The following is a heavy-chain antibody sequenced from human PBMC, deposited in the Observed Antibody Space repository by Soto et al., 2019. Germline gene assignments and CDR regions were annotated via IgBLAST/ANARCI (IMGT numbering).Heavy chain of an antibody. CDR2: IWYDGSNK. J-gene: IGHJ4*01. V-gene: IGHV3-30*02. D-gene: IGHD5-18*01. CDR1: GFTFSSYG. CDR3: AKYGFSGLEMDPVFFDY. Sequence: GSLRLSCEGFGFTFSSYGMHWVRQAPGKGLEWVAVIWYDGSNKYYADSVKGRFTISRDNSKNTLYLQMNSLRAEDTAVYYCAKYGFSGLEMDPVFFDYCGRGTLVPGSA.